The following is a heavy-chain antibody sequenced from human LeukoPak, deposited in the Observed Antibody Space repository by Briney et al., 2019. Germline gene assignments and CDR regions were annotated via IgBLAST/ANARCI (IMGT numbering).Heavy chain of an antibody. J-gene: IGHJ5*02. V-gene: IGHV5-51*01. D-gene: IGHD3-16*01. CDR2: IFPGDSDT. Sequence: GESLKISCKGSGYNFTTYWIAWVRQMPGKGLEWMGIIFPGDSDTRYSPSFQGQVTISADKSINTAYLQWSSLKASDTAMYYCARGNYDYVWDTNWFDPWGQGTLVTVSS. CDR1: GYNFTTYW. CDR3: ARGNYDYVWDTNWFDP.